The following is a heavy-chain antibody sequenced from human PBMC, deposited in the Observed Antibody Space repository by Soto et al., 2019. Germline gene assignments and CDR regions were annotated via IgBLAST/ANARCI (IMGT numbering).Heavy chain of an antibody. D-gene: IGHD3-10*01. CDR3: ARGGVGYGSGSGCGPSRHGAGPIFDY. V-gene: IGHV1-69*01. J-gene: IGHJ4*02. CDR2: IIPIFGTA. Sequence: QVQLVQSGAEVKKPGSSVKVSCKASGGTFSSYAISWVRQAPGQGLEWMGGIIPIFGTANYAQKFQGRVTITADEATSTASMALCSLSCEDPAVYSCARGGVGYGSGSGCGPSRHGAGPIFDYWGQGTLVRVSS. CDR1: GGTFSSYA.